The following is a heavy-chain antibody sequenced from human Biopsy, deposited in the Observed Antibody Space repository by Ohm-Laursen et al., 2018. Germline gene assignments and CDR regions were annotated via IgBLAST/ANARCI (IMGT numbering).Heavy chain of an antibody. Sequence: SETLSLTCTVSGGSFTGHYWTWIRQPPGKGLEWIGHISHTGYTSYKSSLKSRVTISLDTSRKHSSLRLTSLAAADTAVYYCARGSNEYGGLYFPHWGQGTLVTVSS. J-gene: IGHJ1*01. CDR1: GGSFTGHY. CDR2: ISHTGYT. CDR3: ARGSNEYGGLYFPH. D-gene: IGHD4-23*01. V-gene: IGHV4-59*11.